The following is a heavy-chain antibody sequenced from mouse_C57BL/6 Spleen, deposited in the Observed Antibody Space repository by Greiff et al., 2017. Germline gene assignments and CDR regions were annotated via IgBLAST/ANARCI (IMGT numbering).Heavy chain of an antibody. CDR3: TTRPYDYDDYFDY. Sequence: EVQLQQSGAELVRPGASVQLSCTASGFNIKDSYMHWVKQRPEQGLEWIGRLDPEDGDTEYAPKFQGKATMTADTSSNTAYLQLSSLTSEDTAVYYCTTRPYDYDDYFDYWGQGTTLTVSS. CDR1: GFNIKDSY. J-gene: IGHJ2*01. CDR2: LDPEDGDT. D-gene: IGHD2-4*01. V-gene: IGHV14-1*01.